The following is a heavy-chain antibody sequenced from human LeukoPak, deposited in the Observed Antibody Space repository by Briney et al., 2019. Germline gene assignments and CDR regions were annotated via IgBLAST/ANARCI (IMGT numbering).Heavy chain of an antibody. J-gene: IGHJ4*02. CDR1: GFTFSSFA. CDR3: AKVGGGMLSGYSYGYGDY. CDR2: ISGSGGST. D-gene: IGHD5-18*01. Sequence: PGGSLRLSCAASGFTFSSFAMSWVRQAPGKGLERVSAISGSGGSTYYADSVKGRFTISRDNSKNTLYLQMNSLRAEDTAVYYCAKVGGGMLSGYSYGYGDYWGQGTLVTVSS. V-gene: IGHV3-23*01.